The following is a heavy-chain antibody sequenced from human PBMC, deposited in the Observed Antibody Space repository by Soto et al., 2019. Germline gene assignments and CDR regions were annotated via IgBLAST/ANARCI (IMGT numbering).Heavy chain of an antibody. D-gene: IGHD2-2*01. CDR3: ARRVGVPAAIGMDV. V-gene: IGHV4-31*03. Sequence: SETLSLTCTVSGGAISSGGYYWSWIRQHPGKGLEWSGYIDYSGSTYYNPSLKRRVTISVDTSKNQFSLKLRSVTAADTAVYYCARRVGVPAAIGMDVWGQGTTVTVSS. CDR2: IDYSGST. CDR1: GGAISSGGYY. J-gene: IGHJ6*02.